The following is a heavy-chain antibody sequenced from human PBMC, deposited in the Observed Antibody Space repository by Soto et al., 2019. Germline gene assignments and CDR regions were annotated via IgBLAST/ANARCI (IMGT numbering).Heavy chain of an antibody. D-gene: IGHD3-10*01. J-gene: IGHJ4*02. CDR2: INHSGST. CDR1: GGSFSGYY. Sequence: SETLSLTCAVYGGSFSGYYWSWIRQPPGKGLEWIGEINHSGSTNYNPSLKSRVTISVDTSKNQFSLKLSSVTAADTAVYYCARVRALEGLDYWGQGTLVTVSS. CDR3: ARVRALEGLDY. V-gene: IGHV4-34*01.